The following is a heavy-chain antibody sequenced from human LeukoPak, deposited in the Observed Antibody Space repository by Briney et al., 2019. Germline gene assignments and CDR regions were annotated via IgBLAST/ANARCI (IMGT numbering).Heavy chain of an antibody. CDR3: AGPGGVGPAPFDS. Sequence: SETLSLTCTVSGDSISGDNYYWSWIRQHPRKGLEWVGYIYYTGSTYYNPSLRTRVTMSSRTSKNWSSLKLSSLPAAATGVYFCAGPGGVGPAPFDSWGPGTLVTVSS. CDR1: GDSISGDNYY. V-gene: IGHV4-31*03. D-gene: IGHD2-2*01. J-gene: IGHJ4*03. CDR2: IYYTGST.